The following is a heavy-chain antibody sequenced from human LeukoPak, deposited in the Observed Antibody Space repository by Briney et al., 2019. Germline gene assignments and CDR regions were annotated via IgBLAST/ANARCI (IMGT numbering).Heavy chain of an antibody. CDR1: GFTFSSYA. D-gene: IGHD2-2*01. V-gene: IGHV3-23*01. J-gene: IGHJ4*02. CDR2: IIGSGGST. CDR3: AKRYCSSTSCYYDY. Sequence: PGGSLRLSCAASGFTFSSYAMSWVRQAPGKGLEWVSAIIGSGGSTYYADSVKGRFTISRDNSKNTLYLQMNSLRAEDTAVYYCAKRYCSSTSCYYDYWGQGTLVTVSS.